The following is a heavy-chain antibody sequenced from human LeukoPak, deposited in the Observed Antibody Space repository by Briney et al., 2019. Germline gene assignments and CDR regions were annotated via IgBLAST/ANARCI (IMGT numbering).Heavy chain of an antibody. CDR1: GGSISSFY. CDR3: AGVLRVEMVVSY. D-gene: IGHD3-22*01. Sequence: PSETLSLACTVSGGSISSFYWGWIRQPPGKGLEWIGHMHSSGSTNYNPSLKSRVTMSVDTSKNQFSLKLSSVTAADTAVYWCAGVLRVEMVVSYWGQGTLVTVSS. CDR2: MHSSGST. V-gene: IGHV4-59*01. J-gene: IGHJ4*02.